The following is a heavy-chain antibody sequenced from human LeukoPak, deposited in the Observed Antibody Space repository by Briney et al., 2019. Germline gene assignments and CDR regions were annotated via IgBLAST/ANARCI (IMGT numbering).Heavy chain of an antibody. V-gene: IGHV3-30*02. CDR1: GFTFSSYG. CDR2: IRYDGSNK. Sequence: VGSLRLSCAASGFTFSSYGMHWVRQAPGKGLEWVAFIRYDGSNKYYADSVKGRFTISRDNSKNTLYLQMNSLRAEDTAVYYCAKDPPVVPAAIIDYWGQGTLVTVSS. J-gene: IGHJ4*02. CDR3: AKDPPVVPAAIIDY. D-gene: IGHD2-2*02.